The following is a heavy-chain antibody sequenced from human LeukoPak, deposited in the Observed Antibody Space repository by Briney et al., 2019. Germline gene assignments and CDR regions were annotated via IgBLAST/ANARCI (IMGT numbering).Heavy chain of an antibody. D-gene: IGHD5-12*01. Sequence: GGSLRLSCAASGFIFGTYSMNWVRHAPGKGLEGVSYISSSSSTIYYAHSVKGRFTISRDNSKNTLYLQMNSLRAEDTAVYYCARGRYSGYEGFDYWGQGTLVTVSS. CDR1: GFIFGTYS. V-gene: IGHV3-48*01. J-gene: IGHJ4*02. CDR2: ISSSSSTI. CDR3: ARGRYSGYEGFDY.